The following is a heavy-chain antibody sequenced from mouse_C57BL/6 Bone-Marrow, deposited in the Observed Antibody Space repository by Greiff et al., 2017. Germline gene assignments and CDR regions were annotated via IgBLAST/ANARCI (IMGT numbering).Heavy chain of an antibody. CDR3: ARYGNSAWFAY. CDR2: IYPGGGYT. J-gene: IGHJ3*01. Sequence: QVQLQQSGAELVRPGTSVKMSCKASGYTFTNYWIGWAKQRPGHGLEWIGDIYPGGGYTNYNEKFKGKATLTAAKSSSTAYMQFSSLTSEDSAIYYCARYGNSAWFAYWGQGTLVTVSA. CDR1: GYTFTNYW. V-gene: IGHV1-63*01. D-gene: IGHD2-1*01.